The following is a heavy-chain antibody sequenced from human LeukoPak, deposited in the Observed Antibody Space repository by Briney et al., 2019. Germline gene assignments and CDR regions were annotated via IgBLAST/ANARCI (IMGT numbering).Heavy chain of an antibody. Sequence: KPSETLSLTCAVYGGSFSGYYWSWIRQPPGKGLEWIGEINHSGSTNYNPSLKSRVTISVDTSKNHLSLKLSSVTAADTAVYYCARGRSSRRFDYWGQGTLVTVSS. V-gene: IGHV4-34*01. CDR2: INHSGST. CDR3: ARGRSSRRFDY. D-gene: IGHD6-13*01. CDR1: GGSFSGYY. J-gene: IGHJ4*02.